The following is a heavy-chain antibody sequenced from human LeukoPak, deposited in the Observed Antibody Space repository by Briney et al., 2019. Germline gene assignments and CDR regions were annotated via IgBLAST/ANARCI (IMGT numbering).Heavy chain of an antibody. CDR2: ISYDGSNK. CDR1: GFTFRDYG. D-gene: IGHD6-13*01. Sequence: GGSLRLSCAASGFTFRDYGMYWVRQAPGKGLEWVAVISYDGSNKYNADSVKGRFTMSRDNSKNTLYLQMNSLRAEDTAVYYCARDNDLVAAGYYFDYWGQGTLVTVSS. CDR3: ARDNDLVAAGYYFDY. J-gene: IGHJ4*02. V-gene: IGHV3-30*19.